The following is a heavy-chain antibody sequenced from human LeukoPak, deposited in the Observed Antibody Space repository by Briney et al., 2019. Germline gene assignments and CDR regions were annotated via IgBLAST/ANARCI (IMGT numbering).Heavy chain of an antibody. Sequence: SETLSLTCTVSGASISTSGYYWGWIRQPPGRGLEWIGTIYHSGGTYYNPSLKSRDAISVDTSKHQFSLKLTSVTAADTPVYYCARPAKQWLGNDAFDIWGRGTMVTLSS. CDR3: ARPAKQWLGNDAFDI. CDR2: IYHSGGT. D-gene: IGHD6-19*01. CDR1: GASISTSGYY. J-gene: IGHJ3*02. V-gene: IGHV4-39*01.